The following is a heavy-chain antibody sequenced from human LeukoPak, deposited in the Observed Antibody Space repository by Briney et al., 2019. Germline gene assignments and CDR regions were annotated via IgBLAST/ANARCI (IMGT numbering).Heavy chain of an antibody. CDR1: GGSINNYY. CDR3: VRDDGGGDLDY. D-gene: IGHD2-21*01. J-gene: IGHJ4*02. Sequence: PAETLSLTCTVSGGSINNYYRNCVRQPPGKGLEWIGYIYYSGVTNYNRSLKSRVTISVDTSKNQFSLKLSSVSAADTAVYYCVRDDGGGDLDYWGQGTLVTVSS. V-gene: IGHV4-59*01. CDR2: IYYSGVT.